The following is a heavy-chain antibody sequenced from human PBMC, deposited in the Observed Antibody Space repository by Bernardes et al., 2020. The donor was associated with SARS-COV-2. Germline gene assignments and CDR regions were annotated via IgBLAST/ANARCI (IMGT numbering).Heavy chain of an antibody. D-gene: IGHD3-16*01. Sequence: SETLSLTCAVYGGSFSSDYWTWIRQPPGKGLEWIGETSHTGSTKYNPSLESRVTMSLDTSSNQFSLQLTSITAADTGLYYCARDRAWGEPHGMDVWGQGTTVTVSS. J-gene: IGHJ6*02. V-gene: IGHV4-34*01. CDR2: TSHTGST. CDR1: GGSFSSDY. CDR3: ARDRAWGEPHGMDV.